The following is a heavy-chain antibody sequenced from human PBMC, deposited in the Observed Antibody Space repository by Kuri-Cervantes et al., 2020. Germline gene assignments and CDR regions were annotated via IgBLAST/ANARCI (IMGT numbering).Heavy chain of an antibody. D-gene: IGHD2/OR15-2a*01. CDR3: ARDREYYYYGMDV. V-gene: IGHV3-33*01. CDR1: GFSFSTNG. J-gene: IGHJ6*02. Sequence: GESLKIPCAASGFSFSTNGMHWVRQAPGKGLEWVAVVWYDGSNKYYADFVKGRFTISRDNSKNTLYLQMNSLRVEDTAVYYCARDREYYYYGMDVWGQGTPVTVSS. CDR2: VWYDGSNK.